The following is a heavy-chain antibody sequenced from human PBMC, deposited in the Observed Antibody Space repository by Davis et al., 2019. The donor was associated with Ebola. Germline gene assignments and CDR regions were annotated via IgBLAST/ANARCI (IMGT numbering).Heavy chain of an antibody. Sequence: GESLKISCAASGFTFSSYAMSWVRQAPGEGLEWVSAISGSGGSTYYADSVKGRFTISRDNSKNTLYLQMNSLRAEDTAVYYCAKEAYLGTGEYYFDYWGQGTLVTVSS. CDR2: ISGSGGST. CDR3: AKEAYLGTGEYYFDY. D-gene: IGHD3-16*01. V-gene: IGHV3-23*01. J-gene: IGHJ4*02. CDR1: GFTFSSYA.